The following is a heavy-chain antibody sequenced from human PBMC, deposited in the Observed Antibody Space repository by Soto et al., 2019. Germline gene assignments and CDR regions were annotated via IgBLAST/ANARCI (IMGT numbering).Heavy chain of an antibody. CDR2: INPSGGST. D-gene: IGHD1-26*01. CDR1: GYTFTDFY. CDR3: ARAGMRRWGAFDY. V-gene: IGHV1-46*01. Sequence: ASVKVSCKSSGYTFTDFYMHWARQAPGQGLEWMGIINPSGGSTSYAQKFQGRVTMTRDTSTSTVYMELSSLRSEDTAVYYCARAGMRRWGAFDYWGQGTLVTVSS. J-gene: IGHJ4*02.